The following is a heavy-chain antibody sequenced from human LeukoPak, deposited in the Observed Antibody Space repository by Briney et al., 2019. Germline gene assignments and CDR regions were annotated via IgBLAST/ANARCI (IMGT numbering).Heavy chain of an antibody. Sequence: GGSLRLSCAASGFTFNTYAMHWVRQAPGKGLEWVSVISYDGSNTFYADSVKGRFTISRDNSKNTVFLQMHSLTAEDTAVYYCAKPFGFLEWLYGGYFDSWGQGTLVTVSS. CDR3: AKPFGFLEWLYGGYFDS. V-gene: IGHV3-30*04. D-gene: IGHD3-3*01. CDR2: ISYDGSNT. CDR1: GFTFNTYA. J-gene: IGHJ4*02.